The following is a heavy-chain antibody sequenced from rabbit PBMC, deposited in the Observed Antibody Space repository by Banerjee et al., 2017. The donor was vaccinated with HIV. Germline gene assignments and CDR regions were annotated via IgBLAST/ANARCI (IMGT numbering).Heavy chain of an antibody. CDR3: GRDPHSSNAL. CDR1: GFSFSDRDV. D-gene: IGHD1-1*01. Sequence: QEQLEESGGGLVKPEGSLTLTCKASGFSFSDRDVMCWVRQAPGKGLEWIACINTATGKAVYASWAKGRVTISKTSSTTVTLQMTSLTVADMATYFCGRDPHSSNALWGPGTLVTVS. J-gene: IGHJ6*01. V-gene: IGHV1S45*01. CDR2: INTATGKA.